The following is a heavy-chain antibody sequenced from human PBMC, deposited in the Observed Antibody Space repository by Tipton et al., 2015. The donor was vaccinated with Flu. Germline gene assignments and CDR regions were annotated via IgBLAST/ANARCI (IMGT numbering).Heavy chain of an antibody. J-gene: IGHJ6*02. CDR2: IWYDGNNK. D-gene: IGHD1-26*01. CDR1: GFTFSSYG. CDR3: AWGGYSGKCCGMDV. Sequence: QLVQSGGGVVQPGRSLRLSCAASGFTFSSYGMHWVRQAPGKGLEWMVVIWYDGNNKNYADSVKGRFTVSRDNSKNTLYLQMNSLRAEDTAVYYCAWGGYSGKCCGMDVLGQGTTVTVPS. V-gene: IGHV3-33*01.